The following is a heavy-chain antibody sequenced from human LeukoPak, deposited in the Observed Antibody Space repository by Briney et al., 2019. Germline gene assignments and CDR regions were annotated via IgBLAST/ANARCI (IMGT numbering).Heavy chain of an antibody. J-gene: IGHJ4*02. CDR1: GFTFSSYS. D-gene: IGHD3-22*01. CDR3: AKDATDYYDSSGYAPDY. V-gene: IGHV3-30*02. Sequence: GGSLRLSCAASGFTFSSYSMNWVRQAPGKGLEWVAFIRYDGSNKYYADSVKGRFTISRDNSKNTLYLQMNSLRAEDTAVYYCAKDATDYYDSSGYAPDYWGQGTLVTVSS. CDR2: IRYDGSNK.